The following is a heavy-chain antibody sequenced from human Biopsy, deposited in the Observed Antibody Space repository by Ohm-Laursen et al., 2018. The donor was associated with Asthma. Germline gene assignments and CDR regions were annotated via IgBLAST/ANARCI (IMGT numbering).Heavy chain of an antibody. CDR2: INSGNGNT. J-gene: IGHJ3*01. Sequence: ASVKVSCKPSGYTFIHYAIHWVRQAPGQSLEWMGWINSGNGNTRHSQNFQCRVTITRDTSESTAYMDLRSLRSEYTAMYYRARTYYDFLTGQVNDAFDLWGQGKMVNVSS. CDR3: ARTYYDFLTGQVNDAFDL. D-gene: IGHD3-9*01. CDR1: GYTFIHYA. V-gene: IGHV1-3*01.